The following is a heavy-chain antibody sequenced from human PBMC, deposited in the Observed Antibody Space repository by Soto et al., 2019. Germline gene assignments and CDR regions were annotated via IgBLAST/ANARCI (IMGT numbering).Heavy chain of an antibody. CDR3: ARGPRGYVYYHGMDV. D-gene: IGHD3-16*01. V-gene: IGHV4-4*07. CDR1: GGSISSYY. J-gene: IGHJ6*02. CDR2: IDTSGTT. Sequence: QVQVQESGPGLVKPSETPSLTCTVSGGSISSYYVSWIRQSAGKGLEWIGRIDTSGTTNYNPSLKSRVTMSVDASKSQFSLNLSSVTAADTAVYYCARGPRGYVYYHGMDVWGQGTTVTVSS.